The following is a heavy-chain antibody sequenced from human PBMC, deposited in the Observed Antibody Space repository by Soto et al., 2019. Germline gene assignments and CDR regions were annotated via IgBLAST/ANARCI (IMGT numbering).Heavy chain of an antibody. Sequence: SETLSLTCAVYGGSFSGYYWSWIRQPPGKGLEWIGYIYYSGSTNYNPSLKSRVTISVDTSKNQFSLKLSSVTAADTAVYYCARVPGGRQPEYYYGSGRSTKLFDYWGQGALVTV. J-gene: IGHJ4*02. V-gene: IGHV4-59*01. CDR1: GGSFSGYY. CDR3: ARVPGGRQPEYYYGSGRSTKLFDY. CDR2: IYYSGST. D-gene: IGHD3-10*01.